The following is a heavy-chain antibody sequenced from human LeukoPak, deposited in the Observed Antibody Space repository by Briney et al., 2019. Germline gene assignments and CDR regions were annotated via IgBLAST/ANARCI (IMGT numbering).Heavy chain of an antibody. CDR1: GFTFSSYS. CDR2: ITSSGRYI. Sequence: GGSLRLSCAASGFTFSSYSMNWVRQAPGKGLEWVSSITSSGRYIYYADSVKGRFTISRDNSENSLYLQMDSLRAEDTAVYYCARLGLASGYFDYWGQGTLVTVSS. V-gene: IGHV3-21*01. CDR3: ARLGLASGYFDY. J-gene: IGHJ4*02. D-gene: IGHD6-19*01.